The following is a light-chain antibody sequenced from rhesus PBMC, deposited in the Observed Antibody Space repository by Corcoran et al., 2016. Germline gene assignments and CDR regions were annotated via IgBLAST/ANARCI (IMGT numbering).Light chain of an antibody. CDR3: QQYDDLPYS. CDR2: AAS. J-gene: IGKJ2*01. CDR1: QGIRSW. Sequence: DIQMTQSPSSLSASVGDKVTITCHASQGIRSWLDWYQQKPGKAPKPLIYAASRLQSGVPSSFCESGAGTDYTLTISSLQPEDFATYYCQQYDDLPYSFGQGTKVEIK. V-gene: IGKV1-19*01.